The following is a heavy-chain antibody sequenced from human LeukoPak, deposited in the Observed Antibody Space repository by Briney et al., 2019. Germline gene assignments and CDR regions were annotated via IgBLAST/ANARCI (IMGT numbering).Heavy chain of an antibody. J-gene: IGHJ4*02. D-gene: IGHD3-22*01. Sequence: PSETLSLTCTISAGSISSYYWSWIRQPPGKGLEWIGYISYIGTTNDNPSLKSRVTISLDTSKNQFSLKLTSVTAADTAVYFCARGRESTPKYYYDSSGPDYWGQGTLVTVSS. CDR3: ARGRESTPKYYYDSSGPDY. CDR2: ISYIGTT. V-gene: IGHV4-59*08. CDR1: AGSISSYY.